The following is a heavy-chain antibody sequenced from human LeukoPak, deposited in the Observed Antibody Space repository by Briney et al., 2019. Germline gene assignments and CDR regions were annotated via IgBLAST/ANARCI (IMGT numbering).Heavy chain of an antibody. J-gene: IGHJ4*02. CDR2: INHSGST. Sequence: KPSETLSLTCAVYGGSFSGYYWSWIRQPPGKGLEWIGEINHSGSTNYNPSLKSRVTISVDTSKNQFSLKLSSVTAADTAVYYCARGFGLTAGATRGIGWDYWGQGTLVTVSS. D-gene: IGHD1-26*01. CDR3: ARGFGLTAGATRGIGWDY. CDR1: GGSFSGYY. V-gene: IGHV4-34*01.